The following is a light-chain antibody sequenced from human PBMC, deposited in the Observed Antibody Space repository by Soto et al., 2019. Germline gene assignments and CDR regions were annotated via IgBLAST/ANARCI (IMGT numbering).Light chain of an antibody. CDR1: QSVSEF. Sequence: EVVLTQSPATLSLSPGERATLSCRASQSVSEFLAWYQQKPGQAPGLLIYDASNRATGIPARFSGSGSGTDFTLTISSLEAEDFALYYCQQRSKWPVTFGGGTKVEIK. J-gene: IGKJ4*01. CDR3: QQRSKWPVT. CDR2: DAS. V-gene: IGKV3-11*01.